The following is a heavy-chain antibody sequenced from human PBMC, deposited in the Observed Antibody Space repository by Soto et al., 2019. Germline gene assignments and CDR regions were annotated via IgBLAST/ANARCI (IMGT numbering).Heavy chain of an antibody. CDR3: ARHASRGYSSSWYFED. Sequence: LSLTCNVSGGSVSSSSYYWGWIRQAPGKGLEWIVSTYYSAGTYYNPSLKSRITTSMDASKNQFSLTVTSVTAADTAIYYCARHASRGYSSSWYFEDWGQGTPVTVSS. CDR1: GGSVSSSSYY. CDR2: TYYSAGT. V-gene: IGHV4-39*01. J-gene: IGHJ4*02. D-gene: IGHD6-13*01.